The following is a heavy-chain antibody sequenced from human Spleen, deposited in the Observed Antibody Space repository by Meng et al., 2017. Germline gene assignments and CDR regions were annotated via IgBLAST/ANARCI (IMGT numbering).Heavy chain of an antibody. CDR1: GFIFTNAY. CDR2: ITGRPDGETT. V-gene: IGHV3-15*01. D-gene: IGHD5-12*01. J-gene: IGHJ4*02. Sequence: GGSLRLSCEGSGFIFTNAYMTWVRQVPGKRLEWLGHITGRPDGETTEYAAPVKGRFTISRDDSKNTVYLQMNSLKTEDTAVYYCSGHIDYWGQGTLVTVSS. CDR3: SGHIDY.